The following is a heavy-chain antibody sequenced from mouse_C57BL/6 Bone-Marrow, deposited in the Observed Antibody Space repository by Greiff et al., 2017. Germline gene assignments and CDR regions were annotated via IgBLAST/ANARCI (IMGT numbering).Heavy chain of an antibody. CDR3: TTRGITTVVADY. D-gene: IGHD1-1*01. CDR2: IDPENGDT. V-gene: IGHV14-4*01. Sequence: VQLKQSGAELVRPGASVKLSCTASGFNIKDDYMHWVKQRPEQGLEWIGWIDPENGDTEYASKFQGKATITADTSSNTAYLQLSSLTSEDTAVYYCTTRGITTVVADYWGQGTTLTVSS. J-gene: IGHJ2*01. CDR1: GFNIKDDY.